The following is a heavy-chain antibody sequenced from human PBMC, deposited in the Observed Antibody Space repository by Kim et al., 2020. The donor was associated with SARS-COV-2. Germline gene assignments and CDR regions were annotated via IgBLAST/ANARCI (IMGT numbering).Heavy chain of an antibody. CDR2: ISAYNGNT. CDR3: ARDRAYCSGGSCYLGDY. V-gene: IGHV1-18*01. Sequence: ASVKVSCKASGYTFTSYGISWVRQAPGQGLEWMGWISAYNGNTNYAQKLQGRVTMTTDTSTSTAYMELRSLRSDDTAVYYCARDRAYCSGGSCYLGDYWGQGTLVTVSS. CDR1: GYTFTSYG. J-gene: IGHJ4*02. D-gene: IGHD2-15*01.